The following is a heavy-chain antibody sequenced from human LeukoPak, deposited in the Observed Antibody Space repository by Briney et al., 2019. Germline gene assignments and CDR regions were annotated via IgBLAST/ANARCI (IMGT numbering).Heavy chain of an antibody. Sequence: GGSLRLSCAASGFTFSSYAMHWVREAPGKGMEWVAVISYDGSNKYYADSVKGRFTISRDNSKNTVYLLMNSLRAEDTAMYYCAKDVSSHTPNAFDIWGQGRMVTASS. CDR1: GFTFSSYA. J-gene: IGHJ3*02. V-gene: IGHV3-30-3*01. D-gene: IGHD2-8*01. CDR2: ISYDGSNK. CDR3: AKDVSSHTPNAFDI.